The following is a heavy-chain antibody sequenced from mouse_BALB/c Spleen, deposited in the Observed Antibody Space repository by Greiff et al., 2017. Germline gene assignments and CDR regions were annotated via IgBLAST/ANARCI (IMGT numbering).Heavy chain of an antibody. CDR2: ISSGSSTI. CDR3: ASDGYYPYWDFDV. V-gene: IGHV5-17*02. Sequence: EVQVVESGGGLVQPGGSRKLSCAASGFTFSSYGMHWVRQAPEKGLEWVAYISSGSSTIYYADTVKGRFTISRDNPNNTLFLQMTSLRSEDTAMYYCASDGYYPYWDFDVWGAGTTVTVSS. CDR1: GFTFSSYG. D-gene: IGHD2-3*01. J-gene: IGHJ1*01.